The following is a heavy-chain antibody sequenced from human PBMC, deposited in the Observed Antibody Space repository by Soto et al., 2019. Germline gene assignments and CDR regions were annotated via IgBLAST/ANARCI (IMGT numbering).Heavy chain of an antibody. CDR1: GGSFSGYY. D-gene: IGHD3-10*01. V-gene: IGHV4-34*02. CDR3: ARGRGVRGSIITTYYYYSLDV. J-gene: IGHJ6*02. Sequence: QVQLQQWGAGLLKPSETLSLTCAVYGGSFSGYYRSWIRQPPGKGLEWIGEINHSGDTNYNPSLTSRVTITVDTSKNQFSLKVTSVTAADTAAYYCARGRGVRGSIITTYYYYSLDVWGQGTTVTVSS. CDR2: INHSGDT.